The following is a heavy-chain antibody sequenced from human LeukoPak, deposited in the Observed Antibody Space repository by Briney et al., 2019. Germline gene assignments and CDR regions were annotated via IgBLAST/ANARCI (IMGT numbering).Heavy chain of an antibody. CDR3: ARVRDYYYTHGRSLGMDV. D-gene: IGHD3-3*01. CDR2: ISSSSSYI. Sequence: GGSLRLSCAASGFTFNTYSMNWVRQAPGQGLEWVSFISSSSSYIYYADSMKGRFTISRDNAKNSLYLQMNSLRAEDTAVYYCARVRDYYYTHGRSLGMDVWGRGTTVTVSS. J-gene: IGHJ6*02. V-gene: IGHV3-21*01. CDR1: GFTFNTYS.